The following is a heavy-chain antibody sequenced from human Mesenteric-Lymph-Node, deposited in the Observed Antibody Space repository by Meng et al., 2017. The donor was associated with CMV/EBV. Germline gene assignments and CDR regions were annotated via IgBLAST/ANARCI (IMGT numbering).Heavy chain of an antibody. D-gene: IGHD4-17*01. CDR2: VDPNSGGT. V-gene: IGHV1-2*02. CDR3: ARTLGFHNYGDYGF. CDR1: AYTCTGYY. J-gene: IGHJ4*02. Sequence: KASAYTCTGYYIRWVRQAPGQGLEWMGRVDPNSGGTNYAQKFQGRVTMTRDTSISTVYMELSRLTSDDTAVYYCARTLGFHNYGDYGFWGQGTLVTVSS.